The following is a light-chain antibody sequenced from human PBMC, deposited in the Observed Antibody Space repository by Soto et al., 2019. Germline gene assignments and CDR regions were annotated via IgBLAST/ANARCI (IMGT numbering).Light chain of an antibody. J-gene: IGKJ1*01. CDR1: RSLSSSF. V-gene: IGKV3-20*01. Sequence: EIVLTQSPGTLSLSPGERATLSCRASRSLSSSFLAWYQQNSGQAPRLLIYHASSRATGIPDRFSASGSGTDFTLTISSLGPEDFAVYFCQQYGSSLCTFGHATKVEIK. CDR2: HAS. CDR3: QQYGSSLCT.